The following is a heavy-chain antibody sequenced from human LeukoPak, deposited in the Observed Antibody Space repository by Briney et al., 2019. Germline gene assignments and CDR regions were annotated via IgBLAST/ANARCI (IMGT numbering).Heavy chain of an antibody. J-gene: IGHJ2*01. D-gene: IGHD5-24*01. CDR2: IYHSGST. CDR3: ARGDNYVFDV. CDR1: GGSISSGGYS. V-gene: IGHV4-30-2*01. Sequence: KASETLSLTCAVSGGSISSGGYSWSWIRQPPGKGLEWIGYIYHSGSTNYNPSLKSRVTISVDKSNNHFSLKLTSVTAADTAMYYCARGDNYVFDVWGRGTLVSVSS.